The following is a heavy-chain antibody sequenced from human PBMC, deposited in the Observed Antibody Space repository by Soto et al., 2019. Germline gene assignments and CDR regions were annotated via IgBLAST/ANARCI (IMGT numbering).Heavy chain of an antibody. J-gene: IGHJ4*01. CDR3: AKAHVMVVAFSALDY. CDR1: GYSISSGYY. CDR2: IYHSGST. Sequence: SETLSLTCAVSGYSISSGYYWGWIRQPPGKGLEWIGSIYHSGSTYYNPSLKSRVTVSVDKSNNQFSLKLRSVTAADTAVYYCAKAHVMVVAFSALDYWGNGTLVTVSS. V-gene: IGHV4-38-2*01. D-gene: IGHD3-10*01.